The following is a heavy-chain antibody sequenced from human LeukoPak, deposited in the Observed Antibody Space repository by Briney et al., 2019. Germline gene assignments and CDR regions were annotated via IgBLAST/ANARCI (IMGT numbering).Heavy chain of an antibody. J-gene: IGHJ4*02. CDR2: MNPRSGGT. CDR1: GYTFSNYD. CDR3: ARGTSSSWGGRDDY. V-gene: IGHV1-8*02. D-gene: IGHD6-6*01. Sequence: GASVKVSCKASGYTFSNYDINWVRLVAGHGLEWMGWMNPRSGGTGYAQKFQGRVTITRDTSINTAYMELSSLTSDDTAVYYCARGTSSSWGGRDDYWGQGTLVTVSS.